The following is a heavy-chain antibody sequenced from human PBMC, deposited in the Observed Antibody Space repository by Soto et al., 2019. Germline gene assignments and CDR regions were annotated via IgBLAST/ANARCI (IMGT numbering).Heavy chain of an antibody. CDR2: MNPDSGNT. CDR3: ARSFGGSNVNFDY. J-gene: IGHJ4*02. CDR1: GYTFTSYD. D-gene: IGHD3-16*01. V-gene: IGHV1-8*01. Sequence: QVQLVQSGAEVRTPGASVKVSCKASGYTFTSYDINWVRQATGQGPEWMGWMNPDSGNTGYVQKFQGRVTMTRNTAISTAYMELCSLRSEDTAVYYFARSFGGSNVNFDYWGQGTLVTVSS.